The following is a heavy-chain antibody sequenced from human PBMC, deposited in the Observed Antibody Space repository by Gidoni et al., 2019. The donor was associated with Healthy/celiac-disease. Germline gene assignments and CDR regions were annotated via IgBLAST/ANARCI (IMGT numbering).Heavy chain of an antibody. D-gene: IGHD6-19*01. CDR3: TTVLPKRYSSGWYRDAFDI. CDR2: IKSKTDGVTT. J-gene: IGHJ3*02. V-gene: IGHV3-15*01. Sequence: EVKLVESGGGLVKPGGSRRLSGAAEGVTLSNACMSGGRKDQGKGLEWFGRIKSKTDGVTTDYAAPLKGRFTISSDYSKNSLYLQMNSLNTEDTAVYYCTTVLPKRYSSGWYRDAFDIWGQGTMVTVSS. CDR1: GVTLSNAC.